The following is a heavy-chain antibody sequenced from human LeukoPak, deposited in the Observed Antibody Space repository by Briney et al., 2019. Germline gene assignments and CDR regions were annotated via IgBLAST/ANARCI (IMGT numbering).Heavy chain of an antibody. J-gene: IGHJ4*02. Sequence: GGSLRLSCAASGFTFSSYSMNWVRQTPGKGLEWVSSISSSSSYIFYADSVKGRFTMSRDNAKKSLFLQMNSLRAEDTAVYYCARVQRGIAVALDYWGQGTLATVSS. CDR1: GFTFSSYS. V-gene: IGHV3-21*01. CDR2: ISSSSSYI. CDR3: ARVQRGIAVALDY. D-gene: IGHD6-19*01.